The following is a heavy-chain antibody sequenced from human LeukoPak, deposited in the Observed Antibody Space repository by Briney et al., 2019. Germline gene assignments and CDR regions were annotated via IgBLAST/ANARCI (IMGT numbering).Heavy chain of an antibody. V-gene: IGHV4-59*08. Sequence: SSETLSLTCTVSGGSISSYYWSWIRQPPGKGLEWIGYIYYSGSTNYNPSLKSRVTISVDTSKNQFSLKLSSVTAADTAVYYCARHLTYYFHSGYDYWGRGTLVTVSS. J-gene: IGHJ4*02. D-gene: IGHD3-22*01. CDR2: IYYSGST. CDR3: ARHLTYYFHSGYDY. CDR1: GGSISSYY.